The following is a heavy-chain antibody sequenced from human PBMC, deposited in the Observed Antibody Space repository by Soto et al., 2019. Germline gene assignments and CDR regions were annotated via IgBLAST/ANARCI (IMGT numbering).Heavy chain of an antibody. Sequence: ASVKVSCKASGYTFTSYGISWVRQAPGQGLEWMGWISAYNGNTNYAQKLQGRVTMTTDTSTSTAYMELRSLRSDDTAVYYCARDTVVVVAARYNWFDPWGQGTLVTVSS. CDR2: ISAYNGNT. D-gene: IGHD2-15*01. CDR1: GYTFTSYG. V-gene: IGHV1-18*01. J-gene: IGHJ5*02. CDR3: ARDTVVVVAARYNWFDP.